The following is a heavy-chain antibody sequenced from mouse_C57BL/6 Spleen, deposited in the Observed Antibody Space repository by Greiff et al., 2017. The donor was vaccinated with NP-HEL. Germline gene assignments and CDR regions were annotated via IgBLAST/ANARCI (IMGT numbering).Heavy chain of an antibody. Sequence: EVKLMESGGGLVQSGRSLRLSCATSGFTFSDFYMEWVRQAPGKGLEWIAASRNKANDYTTEYSASVKGRFIVSRDTSQSILYLQMNALRAEDTAIYYCARDDYYGSSFDVWGTGTTVTVSS. V-gene: IGHV7-1*01. CDR2: SRNKANDYTT. CDR1: GFTFSDFY. D-gene: IGHD1-1*01. CDR3: ARDDYYGSSFDV. J-gene: IGHJ1*03.